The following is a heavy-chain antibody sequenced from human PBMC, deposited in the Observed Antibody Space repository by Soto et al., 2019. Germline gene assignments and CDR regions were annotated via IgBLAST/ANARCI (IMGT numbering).Heavy chain of an antibody. CDR2: IIPIFGTA. V-gene: IGHV1-69*01. CDR3: ARAYGSGSPAYYYYGMDV. Sequence: QVQLVQSGAEVKKPGSSVKVSCKASGGTFSSYAISWVRQAPGQGLEWMGGIIPIFGTANYAQKFQGRVTITADESTSTAYMELSSLRSEDTAVYYCARAYGSGSPAYYYYGMDVWGQGTTVTVSS. CDR1: GGTFSSYA. D-gene: IGHD3-10*01. J-gene: IGHJ6*02.